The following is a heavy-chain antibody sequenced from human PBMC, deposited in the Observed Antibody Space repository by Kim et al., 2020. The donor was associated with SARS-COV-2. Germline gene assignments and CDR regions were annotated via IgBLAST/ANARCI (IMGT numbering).Heavy chain of an antibody. Sequence: SVKVSCKASGGTFSSYAISWVRQAPGQGLEWMGGIIPIFGTANYAQKFQGRVTITADESTSTAYMELSSLRSEDTAVYYCASRYCSSTSCWGEYFQHWGQGTLVTVSS. D-gene: IGHD2-2*01. V-gene: IGHV1-69*13. CDR2: IIPIFGTA. CDR1: GGTFSSYA. J-gene: IGHJ1*01. CDR3: ASRYCSSTSCWGEYFQH.